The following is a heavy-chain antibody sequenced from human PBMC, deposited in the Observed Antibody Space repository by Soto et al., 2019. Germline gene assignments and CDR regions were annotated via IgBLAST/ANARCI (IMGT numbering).Heavy chain of an antibody. J-gene: IGHJ6*03. CDR3: ARHSRITIFGVVILVSDYYYYMGV. V-gene: IGHV4-39*01. CDR2: IYYSGGP. Sequence: QLQLQESGPGLVKPSETLSLTCTVSGGSISRRSYYWGWIRQPPGKGLEWIGSIYYSGGPYYNPSLNSRVTISVGTSKNQFCLKLSSVSAAATAEYYCARHSRITIFGVVILVSDYYYYMGVWGKGTTVTVSS. CDR1: GGSISRRSYY. D-gene: IGHD3-3*01.